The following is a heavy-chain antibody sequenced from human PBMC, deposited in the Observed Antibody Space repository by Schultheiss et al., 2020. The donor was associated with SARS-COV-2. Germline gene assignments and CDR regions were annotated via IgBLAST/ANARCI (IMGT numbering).Heavy chain of an antibody. CDR2: IYYSGST. CDR1: SGSISSYY. Sequence: SETLSLTCTVSSGSISSYYWSWIRQPPGKGLEWIGYIYYSGSTYYNPSLKSRVTISVDTSKNQFSLKLRSVTAADTAVYYCASYQADTAMVTALGIDYWGQGTLVTVSS. CDR3: ASYQADTAMVTALGIDY. D-gene: IGHD5-18*01. V-gene: IGHV4-59*08. J-gene: IGHJ4*02.